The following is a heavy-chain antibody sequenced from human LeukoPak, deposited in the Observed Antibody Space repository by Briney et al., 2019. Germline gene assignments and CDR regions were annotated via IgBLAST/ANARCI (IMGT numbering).Heavy chain of an antibody. CDR1: GFSLSTSGMC. Sequence: SGPALVKPTQTLTLTCTFSGFSLSTSGMCVSWIRQPPGKALEWLARIDWDDDKYYSISLKTRLTISKDTSKNQVVLTMTNMDPVDTATYYCARIRSNLEAMDVWGKGTTVTVSS. D-gene: IGHD4-11*01. V-gene: IGHV2-70*11. CDR2: IDWDDDK. CDR3: ARIRSNLEAMDV. J-gene: IGHJ6*04.